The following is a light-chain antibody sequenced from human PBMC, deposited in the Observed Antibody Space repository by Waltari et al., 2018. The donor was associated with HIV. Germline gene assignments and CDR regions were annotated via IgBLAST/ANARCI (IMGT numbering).Light chain of an antibody. CDR2: AAS. Sequence: DIQLTQSPSSVSASVGDTVTITCRASHDISKWLAWYQQRPGKAPSLLGYAASTLESGVPSRFRGSGSGTDSTLTINSLQPEDFATYYGQQGNTFPPITFGQGTRVDLK. J-gene: IGKJ5*01. CDR3: QQGNTFPPIT. V-gene: IGKV1-12*01. CDR1: HDISKW.